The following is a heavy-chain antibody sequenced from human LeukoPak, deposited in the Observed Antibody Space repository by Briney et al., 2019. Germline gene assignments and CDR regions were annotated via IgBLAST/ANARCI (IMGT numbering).Heavy chain of an antibody. D-gene: IGHD6-19*01. CDR3: ATKQWLAPPPDS. CDR2: INTDGTVT. CDR1: GFTFSKYW. V-gene: IGHV3-74*01. J-gene: IGHJ4*02. Sequence: GGSLRLSCAASGFTFSKYWMLWVRQAPGKGLESVSRINTDGTVTIYADSVKGRFTVSRDNADNTMFLQMNSVRDEDTAVHYCATKQWLAPPPDSWGQGTPVTVSS.